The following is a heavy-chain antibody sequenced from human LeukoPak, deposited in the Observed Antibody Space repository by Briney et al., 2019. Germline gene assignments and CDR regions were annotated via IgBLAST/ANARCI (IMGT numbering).Heavy chain of an antibody. CDR3: ARDGYGSGYLRY. V-gene: IGHV4-59*01. CDR2: IYYSGST. Sequence: SETLSLTCTVSGGPISSYYWSRIRQPPGKGLEWIGYIYYSGSTNYNPSLKSRVTISVDTSKNQFSLKLSSVTAADTAVYYCARDGYGSGYLRYWGQGTLVTVSS. D-gene: IGHD3-10*01. CDR1: GGPISSYY. J-gene: IGHJ4*02.